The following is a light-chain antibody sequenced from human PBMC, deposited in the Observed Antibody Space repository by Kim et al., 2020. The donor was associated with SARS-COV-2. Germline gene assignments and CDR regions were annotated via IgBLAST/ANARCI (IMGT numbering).Light chain of an antibody. V-gene: IGKV1-5*01. Sequence: STPSASVGDRVTITCRATQYVTRGLAWYQQKPGRAPKLLIYDASTLDRGVPSRFRGSGSGTEFTLTINSLQPDDFASYYCQHRQTFGQGTKVDIK. J-gene: IGKJ1*01. CDR3: QHRQT. CDR1: QYVTRG. CDR2: DAS.